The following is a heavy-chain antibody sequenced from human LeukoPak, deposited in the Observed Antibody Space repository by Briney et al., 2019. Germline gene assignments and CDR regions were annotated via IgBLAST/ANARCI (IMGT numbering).Heavy chain of an antibody. CDR2: IYYSGST. V-gene: IGHV4-59*01. J-gene: IGHJ6*03. Sequence: SETLSLTCTVSGGSISGYYWNWIRQPPGKGLEWIGYIYYSGSTNYNPSLKSRVTISVDTSKNQFSLRLSSVTAADTAVYFCARDSDSYGYYYMDVWGKGTTVTVSS. CDR3: ARDSDSYGYYYMDV. D-gene: IGHD5-18*01. CDR1: GGSISGYY.